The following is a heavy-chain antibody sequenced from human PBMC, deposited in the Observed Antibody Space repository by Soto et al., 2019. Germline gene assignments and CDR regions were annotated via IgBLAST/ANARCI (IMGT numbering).Heavy chain of an antibody. V-gene: IGHV3-30*18. Sequence: GGSLRLSCAASGFTFSSYGMHWVRQAPGKGLEWVAVISYDGSNKYYADSVKGRFTISRDNSKNTLYLQMNSLRAEDTAVYYCAKTAVYSSSWDFDYWGQGTLVTVSS. CDR1: GFTFSSYG. CDR2: ISYDGSNK. D-gene: IGHD6-13*01. CDR3: AKTAVYSSSWDFDY. J-gene: IGHJ4*02.